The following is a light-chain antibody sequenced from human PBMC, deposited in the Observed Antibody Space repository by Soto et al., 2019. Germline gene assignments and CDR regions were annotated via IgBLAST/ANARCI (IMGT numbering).Light chain of an antibody. J-gene: IGLJ2*01. CDR2: EVS. CDR1: SSDVGVYNY. CDR3: SSYTSSSIL. V-gene: IGLV2-14*01. Sequence: QSVLTQPASVSGSPGQSITISCTGTSSDVGVYNYVSWYQQHPGKAPKLMIYEVSNRPSGVSNRFSGSKSGNTASLTISGLQAEDEADYYCSSYTSSSILFGGGTKLTVL.